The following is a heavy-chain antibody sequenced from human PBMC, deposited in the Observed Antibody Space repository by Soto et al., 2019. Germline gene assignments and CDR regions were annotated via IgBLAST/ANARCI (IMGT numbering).Heavy chain of an antibody. CDR3: ASSIAAADLYGMDL. Sequence: LGESLKISCKGSGYCFTSYWIGWVRQMPGKGLEWRWIIYSGDSDPRDSPSFQGQVTLSAHKSTRPPYLPWSSLKPSDTAMYYCASSIAAADLYGMDLWGQGTTVTVSS. CDR2: IYSGDSDP. CDR1: GYCFTSYW. V-gene: IGHV5-51*01. D-gene: IGHD6-13*01. J-gene: IGHJ6*02.